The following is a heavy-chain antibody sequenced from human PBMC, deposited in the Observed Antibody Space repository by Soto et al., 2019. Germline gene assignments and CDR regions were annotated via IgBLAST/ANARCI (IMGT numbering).Heavy chain of an antibody. CDR2: INPNSGGT. CDR3: ARGDFDRSGNYNAGWFAP. D-gene: IGHD3-22*01. J-gene: IGHJ5*02. Sequence: GASVKVSCKASGYTFTAYYMHCLRQAPGQVLEWMGWINPNSGGTNYAQRFQGRVTVTNDTSISTTYMELSSLGSDDTAVYYCARGDFDRSGNYNAGWFAPWGQGTLVTVSS. CDR1: GYTFTAYY. V-gene: IGHV1-2*02.